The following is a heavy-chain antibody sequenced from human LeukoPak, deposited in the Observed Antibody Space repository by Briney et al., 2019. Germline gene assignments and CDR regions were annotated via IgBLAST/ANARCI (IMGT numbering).Heavy chain of an antibody. CDR2: INTNTGNP. CDR1: GYTFTSYA. J-gene: IGHJ6*03. CDR3: ARAIESRNYYYYMDV. Sequence: ASVKVSCKASGYTFTSYAMNWVRQAPGQRLEWMGWINTNTGNPTYAQGFTGRFVFSLDTSVSTAYLQISSLKAEDTAVYYCARAIESRNYYYYMDVWGKGTTVTVSS. V-gene: IGHV7-4-1*02.